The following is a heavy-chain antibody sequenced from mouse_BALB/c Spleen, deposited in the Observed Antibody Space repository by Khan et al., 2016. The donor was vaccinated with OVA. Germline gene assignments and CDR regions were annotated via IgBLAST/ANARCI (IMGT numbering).Heavy chain of an antibody. Sequence: VQLKESGPGLVKPSQSLSLTCNVTGYTITSGYGWNWIRQSPGNKLEWMGYISYSGGTNYNPSFKSRISITRDTSKNQFFLQLNSVTTEDTATYFCARTARIKYWGQGTTLTVSS. CDR1: GYTITSGYG. V-gene: IGHV3-2*02. D-gene: IGHD1-2*01. CDR3: ARTARIKY. J-gene: IGHJ2*01. CDR2: ISYSGGT.